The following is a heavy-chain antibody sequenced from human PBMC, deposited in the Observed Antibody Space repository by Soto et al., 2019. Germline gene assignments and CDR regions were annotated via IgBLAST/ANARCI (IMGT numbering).Heavy chain of an antibody. CDR1: GFTFSNAW. D-gene: IGHD1-26*01. CDR3: TTDLVLIVGITKAVR. Sequence: GGSLRLSCAASGFTFSNAWMSWVRQAPGKGLEWVGRIKSKTDGGTTDYAAPVKGRFIISRDDSKNTLYLQMNSLKTEDTAVYYCTTDLVLIVGITKAVRWGKGTLVTVSS. CDR2: IKSKTDGGTT. J-gene: IGHJ4*02. V-gene: IGHV3-15*05.